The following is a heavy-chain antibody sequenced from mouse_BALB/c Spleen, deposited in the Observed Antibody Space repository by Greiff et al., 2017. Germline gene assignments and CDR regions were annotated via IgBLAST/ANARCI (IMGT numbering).Heavy chain of an antibody. D-gene: IGHD2-2*01. CDR1: GFNIKDYY. Sequence: EVQLQESGAELVRPGALVKLSCKASGFNIKDYYMHWVKQRPEQGLEWIGWIDPENGNTIYDPKFQGKASITADTSSNTAYLQLSSLTSEDTAVYYCAKGYDGTWFAYWGQGTLVTVSA. CDR2: IDPENGNT. V-gene: IGHV14-1*02. J-gene: IGHJ3*01. CDR3: AKGYDGTWFAY.